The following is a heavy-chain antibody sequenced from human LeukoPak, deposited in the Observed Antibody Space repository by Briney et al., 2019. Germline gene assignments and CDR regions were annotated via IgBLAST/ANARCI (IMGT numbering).Heavy chain of an antibody. Sequence: PSETLSLTCTVSGGSISSGGYYWSWIRQPPGKGLEWIGYIYHSGSTYYNPTLKSRVTISVDTSKNQFSLKLSSVTAADTAVYYCARGPLRGYSGYDSDSSSWSRGKYFDYWGQGTLVTVSS. V-gene: IGHV4-30-2*01. D-gene: IGHD5-12*01. CDR2: IYHSGST. J-gene: IGHJ4*02. CDR3: ARGPLRGYSGYDSDSSSWSRGKYFDY. CDR1: GGSISSGGYY.